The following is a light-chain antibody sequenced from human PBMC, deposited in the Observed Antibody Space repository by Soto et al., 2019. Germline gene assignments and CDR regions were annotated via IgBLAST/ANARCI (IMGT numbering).Light chain of an antibody. CDR1: QSVSSSY. Sequence: EIVLTQSPGTLSLSPGERATLSCRASQSVSSSYLAWYQQKPGQAPRLLIYGASSRATGIPDRFSGSGSGTDFTLTISRLEPEDFEVYYCQQYGSSRSITFGQGTRLEIK. J-gene: IGKJ5*01. CDR3: QQYGSSRSIT. V-gene: IGKV3-20*01. CDR2: GAS.